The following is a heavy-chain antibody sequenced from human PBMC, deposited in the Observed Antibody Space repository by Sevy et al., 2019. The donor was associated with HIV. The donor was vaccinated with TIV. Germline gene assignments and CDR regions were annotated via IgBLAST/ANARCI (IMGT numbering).Heavy chain of an antibody. CDR2: ISYDGSNK. D-gene: IGHD6-6*01. J-gene: IGHJ4*02. Sequence: GGSLRLSCAASGFTFSSYAMHWVRQAPGKGLEWVAVISYDGSNKYYAYSVKGRFTISRDNSKNTLYLQMNSLRAEDTAVYYCLLSSSTAYPFDYWGQGTLVTVSS. CDR1: GFTFSSYA. V-gene: IGHV3-30-3*01. CDR3: LLSSSTAYPFDY.